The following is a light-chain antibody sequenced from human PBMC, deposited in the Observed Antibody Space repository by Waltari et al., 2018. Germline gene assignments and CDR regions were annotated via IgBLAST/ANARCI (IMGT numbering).Light chain of an antibody. Sequence: QSALTPPASVSGSPGQSITIPRTGPSRDVGPYKLVSCSQQHPGKGPKPMIYEVTKRPPRGSNRFCGSNWGNTASQRITGLQAEDEAEYYCCTYAGSKLYVFGTGTKVTVL. CDR3: CTYAGSKLYV. CDR2: EVT. V-gene: IGLV2-23*02. J-gene: IGLJ1*01. CDR1: SRDVGPYKL.